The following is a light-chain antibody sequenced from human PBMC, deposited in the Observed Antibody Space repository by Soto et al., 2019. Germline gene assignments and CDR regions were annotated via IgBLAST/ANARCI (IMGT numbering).Light chain of an antibody. CDR3: TVWDDSLRGRL. J-gene: IGLJ2*01. Sequence: QSVLTQPPSASGTPGQRVTISCSGSSSNIESNFVYWYQQFPGTAPRLLIYRNNQRPSGVHDRFSVSKSGTSASLAISALRSEDEADYYCTVWDDSLRGRLFGGGTQLTVL. CDR1: SSNIESNF. CDR2: RNN. V-gene: IGLV1-47*01.